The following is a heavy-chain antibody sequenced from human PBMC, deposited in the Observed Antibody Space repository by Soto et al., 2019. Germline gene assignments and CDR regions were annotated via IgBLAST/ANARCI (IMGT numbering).Heavy chain of an antibody. CDR1: GYTFNGYG. CDR3: VRDSSYYYHDRGYSNFEH. Sequence: QVQLVQSGAEVKRPGASVKVSCRVAGYTFNGYGISWMRQAPGQGLERIGWVSGNNGDTKHVVKYHVKVTMTIDTSKITAYRELRSRRSDDTAVYYCVRDSSYYYHDRGYSNFEHWGQGTLVPVPP. D-gene: IGHD3-22*01. J-gene: IGHJ4*02. V-gene: IGHV1-18*01. CDR2: VSGNNGDT.